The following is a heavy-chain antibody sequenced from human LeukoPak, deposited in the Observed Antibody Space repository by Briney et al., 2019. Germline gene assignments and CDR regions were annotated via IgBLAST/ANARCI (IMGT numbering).Heavy chain of an antibody. Sequence: PGGSLRLSCAASGFTVSSNYMSWVRQAPGKGLEWVSVIYSAGNTYYADSVKGRFTISRDNSKNTLYLQMNSLTVEDTAVYYCAKDQDYGDPPKDLNYWGQGTLVTVSS. CDR3: AKDQDYGDPPKDLNY. CDR1: GFTVSSNY. V-gene: IGHV3-53*01. CDR2: IYSAGNT. D-gene: IGHD4-17*01. J-gene: IGHJ4*02.